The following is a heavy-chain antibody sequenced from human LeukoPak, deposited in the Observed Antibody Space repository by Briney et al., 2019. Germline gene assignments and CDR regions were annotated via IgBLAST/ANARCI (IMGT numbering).Heavy chain of an antibody. V-gene: IGHV4-39*01. CDR2: IYYSGNT. D-gene: IGHD3-10*01. CDR3: AKGGRITMLRGVQRDHYFDY. J-gene: IGHJ4*02. Sequence: SETLSLTCTVSGDSISTSNSYWGWIRQPPGKGLEWIGSIYYSGNTYYNASLKSRVTISVDTSKNQFSLKLTSVTAADTAVYYCAKGGRITMLRGVQRDHYFDYWGQGTLVTVSS. CDR1: GDSISTSNSY.